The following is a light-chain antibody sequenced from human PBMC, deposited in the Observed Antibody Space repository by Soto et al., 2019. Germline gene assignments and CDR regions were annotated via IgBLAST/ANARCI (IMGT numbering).Light chain of an antibody. Sequence: ENVLTQSPGTLSLSPGEGATLSCRASQSVGSNYLAWYQQKPGQAPRLLIYGASSRATGIPDRFSGSGSGTDFTLTISRLEPEDFALYYCQQYAYSPLTFGGGTKVDIK. J-gene: IGKJ4*01. CDR2: GAS. V-gene: IGKV3-20*01. CDR1: QSVGSNY. CDR3: QQYAYSPLT.